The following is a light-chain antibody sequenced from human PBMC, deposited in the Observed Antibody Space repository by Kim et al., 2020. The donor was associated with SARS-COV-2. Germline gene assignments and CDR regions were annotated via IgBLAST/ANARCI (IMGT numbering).Light chain of an antibody. Sequence: LAPGERSTLSCSASQGVTTNLAWDQQKPDQSTRVLICGGFTRATGIPARFSGSESGTEFTLTVSGLQSEDVPVYYCQQYNTCLPTFGQGTNVDIK. CDR1: QGVTTN. CDR2: GGF. CDR3: QQYNTCLPT. J-gene: IGKJ1*01. V-gene: IGKV3-15*01.